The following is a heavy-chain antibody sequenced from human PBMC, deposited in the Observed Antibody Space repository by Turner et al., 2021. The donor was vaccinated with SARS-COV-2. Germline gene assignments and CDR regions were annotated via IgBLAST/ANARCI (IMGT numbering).Heavy chain of an antibody. J-gene: IGHJ5*02. Sequence: EVQLVESGGGLLQPGGSLRLSCSASWFTVSSNYLNWVRQAAGKGLGWVSIIYSGGSAYYADSVKGRFTISRDNSKNTLFLQMNSLRAEDTAVYYCARETREARFDPWGQGTLVTVSS. CDR2: IYSGGSA. D-gene: IGHD1-26*01. CDR3: ARETREARFDP. V-gene: IGHV3-53*01. CDR1: WFTVSSNY.